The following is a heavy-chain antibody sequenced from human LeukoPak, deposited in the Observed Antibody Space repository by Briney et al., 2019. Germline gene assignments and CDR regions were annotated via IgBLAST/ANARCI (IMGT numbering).Heavy chain of an antibody. J-gene: IGHJ5*02. D-gene: IGHD4-17*01. CDR3: AKDSTVTTGRFDP. CDR1: GFIFSSYA. CDR2: ISGSGFNT. Sequence: GGSLRLSCAASGFIFSSYAMSWVRPAPGKGLEWVSTISGSGFNTYYADSVKGRFTISRDNSKNMLYLQMNSLRAEDTAVYYCAKDSTVTTGRFDPWGQGTLVTVSS. V-gene: IGHV3-23*01.